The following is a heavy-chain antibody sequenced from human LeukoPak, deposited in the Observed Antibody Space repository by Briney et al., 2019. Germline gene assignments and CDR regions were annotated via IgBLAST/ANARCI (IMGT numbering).Heavy chain of an antibody. CDR1: GFTFSSYG. V-gene: IGHV3-30*18. D-gene: IGHD4-17*01. CDR2: ISYDGSNK. CDR3: AKDDGDYVELPVDYFDY. Sequence: PGRSLRLSCAASGFTFSSYGMHWVRQAPGKGLEWVAVISYDGSNKYYADSVKGRFTISRDNSKNTLYLQMNSLRAEDTAEYYCAKDDGDYVELPVDYFDYWGQGTLVTVSS. J-gene: IGHJ4*02.